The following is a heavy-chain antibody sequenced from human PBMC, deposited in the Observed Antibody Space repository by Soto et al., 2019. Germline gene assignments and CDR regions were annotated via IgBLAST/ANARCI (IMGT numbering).Heavy chain of an antibody. CDR2: ISKDGSNK. CDR3: AREIRGSSYADY. D-gene: IGHD5-18*01. V-gene: IGHV3-30-3*01. Sequence: QVQLVESGGGVVQPGRSLRLSCAASGFTFSSYAMHWVRQAPGKGLEWVAVISKDGSNKYYADSVKGRFTISRDNSNNTLYLQMSSLRAEDPAVYYCAREIRGSSYADYWGQGTLVTVSS. CDR1: GFTFSSYA. J-gene: IGHJ4*02.